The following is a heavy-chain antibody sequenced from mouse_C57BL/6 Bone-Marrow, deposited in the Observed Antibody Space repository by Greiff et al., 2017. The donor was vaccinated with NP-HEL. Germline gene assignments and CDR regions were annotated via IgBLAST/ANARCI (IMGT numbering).Heavy chain of an antibody. CDR2: ISNGGGST. J-gene: IGHJ4*01. Sequence: EVMLVESGGGLVQPGGSLKLSCAASGFTFSDYYMYWVRQTPEKRLEWVAYISNGGGSTYYPDTVKGRFTISRDNAKNTLYLQMSRLKSEDTAMYYCARHGRFAYAMDYWGQGTSVTVSS. CDR1: GFTFSDYY. V-gene: IGHV5-12*01. CDR3: ARHGRFAYAMDY.